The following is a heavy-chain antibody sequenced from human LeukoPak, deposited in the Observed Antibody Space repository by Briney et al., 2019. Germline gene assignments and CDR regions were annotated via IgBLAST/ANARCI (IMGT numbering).Heavy chain of an antibody. CDR2: ISGSGGST. CDR3: AKDKGKGQQLVPYDY. CDR1: GFTFSSYA. Sequence: GGSLRLSCAASGFTFSSYAMSWVRQAPGKGLEWVSAISGSGGSTYYADSVKGRFTISRDNSKSTLYLQMNSLRAEDTAVYYCAKDKGKGQQLVPYDYWGQGTLVTVSS. D-gene: IGHD6-13*01. V-gene: IGHV3-23*01. J-gene: IGHJ4*02.